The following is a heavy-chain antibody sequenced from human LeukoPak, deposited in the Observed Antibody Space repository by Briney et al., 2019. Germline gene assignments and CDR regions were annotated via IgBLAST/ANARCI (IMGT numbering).Heavy chain of an antibody. CDR3: ASGWFGELLQRLPYYFDY. V-gene: IGHV4-39*01. D-gene: IGHD3-10*01. J-gene: IGHJ4*02. Sequence: PSETLSLTCTVSGGSISSSGYYWGWIRQPPGKGLEWVGSIYYSGRTYYNPSLKSRVTISVDTSKNQFSLKLSSVTAADTAVYYCASGWFGELLQRLPYYFDYWGQGTLITVSS. CDR2: IYYSGRT. CDR1: GGSISSSGYY.